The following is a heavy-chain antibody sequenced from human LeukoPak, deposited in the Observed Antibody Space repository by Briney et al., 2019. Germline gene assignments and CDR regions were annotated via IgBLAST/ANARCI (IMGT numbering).Heavy chain of an antibody. Sequence: ASVKVSCKVSGYTLTELSMHWVRQAPGEGLEWMGGFDPEDGETIYAQKFQGRVTMTEDTSTDTAYMELSSLRSEDTAVYYCATDSGGYSSGWYSNDYWGQGTLVTVSS. V-gene: IGHV1-24*01. J-gene: IGHJ4*02. CDR2: FDPEDGET. CDR3: ATDSGGYSSGWYSNDY. CDR1: GYTLTELS. D-gene: IGHD6-19*01.